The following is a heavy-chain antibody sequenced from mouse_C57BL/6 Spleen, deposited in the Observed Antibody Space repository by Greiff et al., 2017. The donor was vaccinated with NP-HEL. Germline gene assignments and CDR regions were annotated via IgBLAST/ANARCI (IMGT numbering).Heavy chain of an antibody. CDR1: GFNIKDDY. Sequence: EVQLQQSGAELVRPGASVKLSCTASGFNIKDDYMHWVKQRPEQGLEWIGWIDPENGDTEYASKFQGKATITAETSSNTAYLQLSSLTSEATAVYDCTTVVAKYFDVWGTGTTVTVSS. D-gene: IGHD1-1*01. J-gene: IGHJ1*03. CDR2: IDPENGDT. V-gene: IGHV14-4*01. CDR3: TTVVAKYFDV.